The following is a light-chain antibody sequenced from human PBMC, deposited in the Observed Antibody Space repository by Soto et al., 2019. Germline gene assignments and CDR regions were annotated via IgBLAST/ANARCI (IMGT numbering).Light chain of an antibody. CDR3: QQYGTTPQT. CDR1: QSVTSNY. Sequence: DIVLTQSPGTLFLTPGARATLSCRACQSVTSNYLAWYQQRPGQAARLLIYGASSRATDIQDRFSGSGSGTDFTLTISSLEPEDFAVYYCQQYGTTPQTLGQGTKVHIK. CDR2: GAS. V-gene: IGKV3-20*01. J-gene: IGKJ1*01.